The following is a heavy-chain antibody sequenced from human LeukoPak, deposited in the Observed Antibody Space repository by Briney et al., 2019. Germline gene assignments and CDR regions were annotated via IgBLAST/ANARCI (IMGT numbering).Heavy chain of an antibody. CDR2: IYYSGST. J-gene: IGHJ4*02. D-gene: IGHD3-22*01. Sequence: SETLSLTCTVSGGSTSSNNNYWGWIRQPPGKALEWSGSIYYSGSTYYNPSLKSRVTVSVDTSKNEFSLKLTSVTAADTAVYYCARHYYDYSAGRGYLDYWGQGTLVTVSS. CDR3: ARHYYDYSAGRGYLDY. V-gene: IGHV4-39*01. CDR1: GGSTSSNNNY.